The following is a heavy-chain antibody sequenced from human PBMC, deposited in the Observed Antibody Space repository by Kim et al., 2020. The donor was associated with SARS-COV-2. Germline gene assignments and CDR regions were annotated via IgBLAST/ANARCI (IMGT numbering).Heavy chain of an antibody. J-gene: IGHJ6*02. D-gene: IGHD3-16*01. CDR2: IYYSGST. Sequence: SETLSLTCTVSGGSISSSSYYWGWIRQPPGKGLEWIGSIYYSGSTYYNPSLKSRVTISVDTSKNQFSLKLSSVTAADTAVYYCHRYGGDYYYYYGMDVWGQGTTVTVSS. CDR3: HRYGGDYYYYYGMDV. CDR1: GGSISSSSYY. V-gene: IGHV4-39*01.